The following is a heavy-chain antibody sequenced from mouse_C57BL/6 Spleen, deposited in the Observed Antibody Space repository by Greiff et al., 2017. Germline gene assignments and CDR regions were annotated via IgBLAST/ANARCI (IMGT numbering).Heavy chain of an antibody. J-gene: IGHJ4*01. CDR2: ISSSGVST. CDR1: GFPFSNYY. CDR3: ARQVSTTDHSIDY. Sequence: EVQRVESGGGLVKPGQSLKLSCAASGFPFSNYYMSWVPQTPEKRLEWVAYISSSGVSTYYPDNVKGRFAISRDNAKNTLYLQMTSLKSEETAVYYCARQVSTTDHSIDYWGQGTTVTVAS. V-gene: IGHV5S24*01. D-gene: IGHD2-3*01.